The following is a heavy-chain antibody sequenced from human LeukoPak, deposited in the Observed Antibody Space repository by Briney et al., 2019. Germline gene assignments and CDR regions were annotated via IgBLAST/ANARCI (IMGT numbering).Heavy chain of an antibody. Sequence: PGRSLRLSCAASGFTFSSYAMHWVRQAPGQGLEWVAFILSDGSYEYYADSVKGRFTISRDTSRNTLFLQMNSLRAEDAATYYCARSHMYGDYGEDIWGHGTVVAVSS. CDR1: GFTFSSYA. V-gene: IGHV3-30*04. CDR3: ARSHMYGDYGEDI. D-gene: IGHD4-17*01. CDR2: ILSDGSYE. J-gene: IGHJ3*02.